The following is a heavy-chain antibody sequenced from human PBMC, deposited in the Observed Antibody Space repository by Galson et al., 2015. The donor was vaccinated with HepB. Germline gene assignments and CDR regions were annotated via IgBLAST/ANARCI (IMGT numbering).Heavy chain of an antibody. CDR3: AVDYDFWSGYYKGGDY. D-gene: IGHD3-3*01. CDR2: INAGNGNT. CDR1: GYTFTSYG. Sequence: SVKVSCTASGYTFTSYGISWVRQAPGQGLEWMGWINAGNGNTKYSQKFQGRVTITRDTSASTAYMELSSLRSEDTAVYYCAVDYDFWSGYYKGGDYWGQGTLVTVSS. V-gene: IGHV1-18*04. J-gene: IGHJ4*02.